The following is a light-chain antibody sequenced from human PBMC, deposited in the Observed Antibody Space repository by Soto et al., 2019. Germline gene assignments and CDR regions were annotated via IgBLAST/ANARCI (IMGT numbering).Light chain of an antibody. CDR2: AAS. CDR3: QQSYSTPLT. J-gene: IGKJ4*01. CDR1: QSINSH. Sequence: DIQMTQSPYTLSASVGDRVTITCRASQSINSHLNWYQQKPGKAPNLLIYAASSLQSGVPSRFSGSGSGTDFTLTISSLQPEDFATYYCQQSYSTPLTFGGGTKVDIK. V-gene: IGKV1-39*01.